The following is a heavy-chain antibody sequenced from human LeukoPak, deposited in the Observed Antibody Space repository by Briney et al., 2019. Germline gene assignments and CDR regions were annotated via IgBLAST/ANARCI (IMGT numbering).Heavy chain of an antibody. V-gene: IGHV1-2*02. D-gene: IGHD1-26*01. Sequence: GASVKVSCKASGYTFTGYYIHWVRQAPGQGLEWMGWINPNSGGTNYAQKFQGRVTMTRDTSISTAYMELSRLRSDDTAVYYCARVRGGSYSSFDYWGQGTLVTVSS. CDR1: GYTFTGYY. CDR2: INPNSGGT. J-gene: IGHJ4*02. CDR3: ARVRGGSYSSFDY.